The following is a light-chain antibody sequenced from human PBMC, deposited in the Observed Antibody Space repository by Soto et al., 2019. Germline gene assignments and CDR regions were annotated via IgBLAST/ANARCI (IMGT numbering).Light chain of an antibody. CDR3: SSHTSSSTVV. CDR2: DVS. J-gene: IGLJ2*01. Sequence: QSALTQPASVSGSPGQSITISCTGTSSDIGAYNYVSWYQHHPGKVPKLMIYDVSNRPSGVSNRFSGSKSGNMASLTISGLQAEDEADYYCSSHTSSSTVVFGGRTKLTVL. V-gene: IGLV2-14*03. CDR1: SSDIGAYNY.